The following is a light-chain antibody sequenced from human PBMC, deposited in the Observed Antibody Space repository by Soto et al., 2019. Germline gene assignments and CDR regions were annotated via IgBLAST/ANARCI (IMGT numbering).Light chain of an antibody. V-gene: IGKV1-39*01. CDR3: QQSYSTPYT. CDR2: AAS. CDR1: QSIRSN. J-gene: IGKJ2*01. Sequence: DIQMTQSPSSLSASVGDRVTITCRASQSIRSNLNWYQQKPGKAPKFLIYAASSLQSGVPSRFSGSGSGTDFTLTISSLQPEDFATYYCQQSYSTPYTFGQGTKLEIK.